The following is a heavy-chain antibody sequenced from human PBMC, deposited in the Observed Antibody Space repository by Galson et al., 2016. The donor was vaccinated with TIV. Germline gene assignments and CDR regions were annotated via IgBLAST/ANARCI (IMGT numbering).Heavy chain of an antibody. CDR2: IYPEDSDT. D-gene: IGHD2-2*03. V-gene: IGHV5-51*01. Sequence: QSGAEVTKPGESLKISCKASGYSFTTFWIGWVRQMPGKGLEWMGVIYPEDSDTRYSPSFQGQVTISADKSIRTAYLQWSSLKASDTAIYYCAKIGYCYSTTDCYAYDAFHIRGQGTMASVSS. CDR3: AKIGYCYSTTDCYAYDAFHI. CDR1: GYSFTTFW. J-gene: IGHJ3*02.